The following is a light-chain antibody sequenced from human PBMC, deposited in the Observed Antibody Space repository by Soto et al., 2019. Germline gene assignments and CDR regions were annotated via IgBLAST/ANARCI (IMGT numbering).Light chain of an antibody. V-gene: IGLV2-11*01. J-gene: IGLJ1*01. CDR1: SGDVGRYSF. Sequence: QSVLTQPRSVSGSPGQSVTISCTGTSGDVGRYSFVSWYQQHPGKAPKLILYDIYKRPSGVPDRFSGSKSGNTASLTISGLQDEDETDYYCCSHAGSAVVFGTGTKLTVL. CDR2: DIY. CDR3: CSHAGSAVV.